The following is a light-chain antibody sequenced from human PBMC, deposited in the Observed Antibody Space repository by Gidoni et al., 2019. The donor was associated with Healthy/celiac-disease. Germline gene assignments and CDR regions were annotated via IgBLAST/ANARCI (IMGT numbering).Light chain of an antibody. Sequence: EIVLTQSPATLSLSPGERATLSCRASQSVSSYLAWYQQKPGQAPRRLIYDASNRATGIPARFSGSGSGTDFTLTISSLEPEDFAVYYCQQRSNPLTFXGXTKVEIK. CDR2: DAS. CDR3: QQRSNPLT. CDR1: QSVSSY. V-gene: IGKV3-11*01. J-gene: IGKJ4*01.